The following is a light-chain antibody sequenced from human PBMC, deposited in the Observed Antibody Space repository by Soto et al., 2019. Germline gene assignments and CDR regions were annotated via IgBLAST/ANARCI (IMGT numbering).Light chain of an antibody. J-gene: IGLJ3*02. Sequence: QSALTQPASVSGSPGQSITISCTGTSSDVGAYIFVSWYQQHPGKAPKLMIYDIINRPSGVSNRFSGSKSGNTASLTISGLQAEDEADYYCSSFTNSILVFGGGTKLTVL. CDR3: SSFTNSILV. V-gene: IGLV2-14*03. CDR1: SSDVGAYIF. CDR2: DII.